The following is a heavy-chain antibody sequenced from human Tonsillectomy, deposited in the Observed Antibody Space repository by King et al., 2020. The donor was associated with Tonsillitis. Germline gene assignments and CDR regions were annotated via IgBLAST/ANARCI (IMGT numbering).Heavy chain of an antibody. J-gene: IGHJ3*02. Sequence: VQLVESGGGLVQPGGSLRLSCAASGFTFTNYAMNWVRQAPGKGLEWVSGISASGRTIYYADSVKGRFTISRDYSKNTLYLQMSSLRAEDTALYYCAKDRDIVVAGGEIWGQGTMVTVSS. CDR2: ISASGRTI. CDR1: GFTFTNYA. V-gene: IGHV3-23*04. CDR3: AKDRDIVVAGGEI. D-gene: IGHD3-22*01.